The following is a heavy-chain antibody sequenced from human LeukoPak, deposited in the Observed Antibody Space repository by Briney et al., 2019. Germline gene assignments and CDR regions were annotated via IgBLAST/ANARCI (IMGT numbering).Heavy chain of an antibody. J-gene: IGHJ4*02. V-gene: IGHV3-49*04. D-gene: IGHD3-16*01. CDR2: IRSKAYGGTT. Sequence: GGSLRLSCTASGFSFGDCAMSWVRQAPGKGLEWVAFIRSKAYGGTTEYAASVKGRFTISRDDSKSIAYLQMSSLKTEDTAVYYCTRDRGGGFRFGYWGQGTLVTVSS. CDR1: GFSFGDCA. CDR3: TRDRGGGFRFGY.